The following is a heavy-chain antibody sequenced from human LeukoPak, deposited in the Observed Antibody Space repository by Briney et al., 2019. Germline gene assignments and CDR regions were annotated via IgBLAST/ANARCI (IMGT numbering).Heavy chain of an antibody. Sequence: PGGSLRLSCAASGFTFSSYGMHWVRQAPGKRLEWVAVISYDGSNKYYADSVKGRFTISRDNSKNTLYLQMNSLRAEDTAVYYCASPKGSGSYYLDYWGQGTLVTVSS. V-gene: IGHV3-30*03. CDR1: GFTFSSYG. CDR3: ASPKGSGSYYLDY. J-gene: IGHJ4*02. D-gene: IGHD3-10*01. CDR2: ISYDGSNK.